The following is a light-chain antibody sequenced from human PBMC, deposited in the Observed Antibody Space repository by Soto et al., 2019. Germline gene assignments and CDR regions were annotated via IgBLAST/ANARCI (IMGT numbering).Light chain of an antibody. Sequence: DIVMTQSPDSLAVSLGERATINCKSSQSVLYSSNNKNYLAWYQQKPGQPPKLLIYWASTRESGVPDRFSGSRFGTDFPLTISSLQAEDGAVYYCQQYYSTPRTFGQGTKVEIK. J-gene: IGKJ1*01. CDR3: QQYYSTPRT. CDR2: WAS. V-gene: IGKV4-1*01. CDR1: QSVLYSSNNKNY.